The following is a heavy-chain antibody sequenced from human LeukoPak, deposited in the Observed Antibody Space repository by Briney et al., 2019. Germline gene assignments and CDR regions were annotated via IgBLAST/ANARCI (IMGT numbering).Heavy chain of an antibody. J-gene: IGHJ6*02. CDR3: ARDMGGGYRIRYYYSGMDV. CDR1: GGSISSYY. V-gene: IGHV4-4*07. D-gene: IGHD1-26*01. Sequence: PSETMSLTCTASGGSISSYYWSWIRQAAGKGLEWIGRIYTSGSTNYNPSLKSRVTMSVDTSKNPLSLKLRSVTAADTAVYYCARDMGGGYRIRYYYSGMDVWGQGTTVTVSS. CDR2: IYTSGST.